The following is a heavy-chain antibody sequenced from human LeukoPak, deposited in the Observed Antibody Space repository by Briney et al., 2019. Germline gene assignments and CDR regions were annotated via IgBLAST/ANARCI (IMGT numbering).Heavy chain of an antibody. D-gene: IGHD6-13*01. CDR2: ISAYNGNT. V-gene: IGHV1-18*01. CDR1: GYTFTSYG. Sequence: ASVTVSCKASGYTFTSYGISWVRQAPGQGLEWMGWISAYNGNTNYAQKLQGRVTMTTDTSTSTAYMELRSLRSDDTAVYYCARERRGAAAGTGAFDIWGQGTMVTVSS. J-gene: IGHJ3*02. CDR3: ARERRGAAAGTGAFDI.